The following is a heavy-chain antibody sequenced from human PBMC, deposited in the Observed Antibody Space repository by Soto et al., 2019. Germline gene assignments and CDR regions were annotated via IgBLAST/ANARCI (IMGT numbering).Heavy chain of an antibody. D-gene: IGHD2-2*01. CDR3: ARVPGGGDYYYYGMDV. V-gene: IGHV1-69*13. CDR2: IIPIFATA. J-gene: IGHJ6*02. CDR1: GGTFNSYS. Sequence: SVKVSCKASGGTFNSYSISWVRQAPGEGLEWLGGIIPIFATANYAQKFHGRVTITADESTSTAYMELSSLRSEDTAAYYCARVPGGGDYYYYGMDVWGQGTTVTVSS.